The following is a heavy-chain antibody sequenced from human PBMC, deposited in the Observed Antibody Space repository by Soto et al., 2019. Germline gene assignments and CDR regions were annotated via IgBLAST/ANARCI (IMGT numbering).Heavy chain of an antibody. Sequence: QVNLVQSGAEVRKPGSSVKVSCKTSGATLNNYIIGWVRQAPGQGLEWIGRFIPILGIPNYSQRFQDRLTITANRSTSTLYMELSSLRSDDTAIYFCERGGVVDYGDYNTWGQGTLVTVSS. CDR3: ERGGVVDYGDYNT. CDR2: FIPILGIP. CDR1: GATLNNYI. J-gene: IGHJ5*02. D-gene: IGHD4-17*01. V-gene: IGHV1-69*02.